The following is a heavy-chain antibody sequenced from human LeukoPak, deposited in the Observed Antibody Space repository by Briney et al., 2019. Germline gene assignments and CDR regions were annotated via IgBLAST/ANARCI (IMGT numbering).Heavy chain of an antibody. V-gene: IGHV4-59*11. CDR2: IYYSGST. CDR3: ARATYYDFWSGYYRTSPYYYYYMDV. Sequence: PSETLSLTCTVSGGSISSHYWSWIRQPPGKGLEWIGYIYYSGSTNYNPSLKSRVTISVDTSKNQFSLKLSSVPAADTAVYYCARATYYDFWSGYYRTSPYYYYYMDVWGKGTTVTVSS. CDR1: GGSISSHY. D-gene: IGHD3-3*01. J-gene: IGHJ6*03.